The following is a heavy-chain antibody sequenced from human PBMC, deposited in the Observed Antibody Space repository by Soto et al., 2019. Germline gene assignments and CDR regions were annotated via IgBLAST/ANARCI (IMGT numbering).Heavy chain of an antibody. CDR1: GYTFTNHG. V-gene: IGHV1-18*04. CDR3: ARDLYPLAYYFDY. D-gene: IGHD3-16*01. Sequence: ASVKVSCKASGYTFTNHGISWVRQAPGQGLEWVGWISGYNANTKYAQKFQGRVTMSTDTSTNTAYMELRSLRSDDTAVYYCARDLYPLAYYFDYWGQGTVVTVS. CDR2: ISGYNANT. J-gene: IGHJ4*02.